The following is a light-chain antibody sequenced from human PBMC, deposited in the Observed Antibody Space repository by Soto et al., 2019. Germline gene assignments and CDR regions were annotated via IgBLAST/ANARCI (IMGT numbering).Light chain of an antibody. Sequence: IKMNQCPSTLAASVGDRVTVTCRASQSISNWLAWYQQKPGKAPKLLIYDTSTLEGGVPSRFRGSGSGTEFTLTINNLQTDDFATYYCQHYNSFSLALGPGTMVDIK. CDR2: DTS. J-gene: IGKJ1*01. CDR1: QSISNW. V-gene: IGKV1-5*01. CDR3: QHYNSFSLA.